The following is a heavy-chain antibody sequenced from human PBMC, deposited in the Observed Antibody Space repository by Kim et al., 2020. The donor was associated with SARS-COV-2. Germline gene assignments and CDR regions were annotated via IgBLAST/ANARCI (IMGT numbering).Heavy chain of an antibody. CDR3: ARAPSDILTGYYRI. J-gene: IGHJ4*02. V-gene: IGHV3-21*01. Sequence: ADSVKGRFTISRDNAKNSLYLQRNSLRAEDTAVYYCARAPSDILTGYYRIWGQGTLVTVSS. D-gene: IGHD3-9*01.